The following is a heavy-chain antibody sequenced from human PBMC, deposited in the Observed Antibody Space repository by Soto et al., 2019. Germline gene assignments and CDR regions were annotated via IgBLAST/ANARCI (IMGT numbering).Heavy chain of an antibody. CDR3: ARDLTMAGPTTVDY. J-gene: IGHJ4*02. CDR2: ISTDGSNI. Sequence: EVQLVESGGGLVQPGGSLRLSCVASGFSLSAYWMHWVRQAPGKGLMWVSRISTDGSNINYADSVKGRFTISRDNAKNTLYLQMNSLRAEDTAIYYCARDLTMAGPTTVDYWGQGTLVTVSS. D-gene: IGHD6-19*01. V-gene: IGHV3-74*01. CDR1: GFSLSAYW.